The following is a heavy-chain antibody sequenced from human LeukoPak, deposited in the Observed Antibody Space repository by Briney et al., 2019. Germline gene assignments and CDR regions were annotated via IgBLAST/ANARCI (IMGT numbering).Heavy chain of an antibody. CDR1: GFTVSSNY. Sequence: GGSLRLSCAASGFTVSSNYMSWVRQAPGKGLEWVSVIYGGGSTYYADSVKGRFTISRDNAKNSLYLQLNSLRAEDTAVYYCAGCAGNSCYFDYWGQGTLVIVSS. J-gene: IGHJ4*02. D-gene: IGHD1-1*01. CDR3: AGCAGNSCYFDY. V-gene: IGHV3-53*01. CDR2: IYGGGST.